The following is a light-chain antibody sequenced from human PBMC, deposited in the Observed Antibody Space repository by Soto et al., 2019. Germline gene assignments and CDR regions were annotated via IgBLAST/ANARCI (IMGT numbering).Light chain of an antibody. CDR2: GAS. J-gene: IGKJ4*01. CDR3: QQASAFPLT. Sequence: GDRVTITCRASQDITRWLAWYQQKPGKAPKFLIYGASALQSGVPSRFSGSGSGTDFTLTINNLQPEDFATYYCQQASAFPLTFGGGTRAEIK. CDR1: QDITRW. V-gene: IGKV1-12*01.